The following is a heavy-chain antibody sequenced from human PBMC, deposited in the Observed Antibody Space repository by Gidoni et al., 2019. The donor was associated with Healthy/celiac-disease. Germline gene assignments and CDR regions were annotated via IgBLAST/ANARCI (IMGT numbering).Heavy chain of an antibody. D-gene: IGHD2-15*01. J-gene: IGHJ5*02. V-gene: IGHV4-34*01. CDR1: GGSFSGYY. CDR3: ARGRNLRTNSIVAATTKWFDP. CDR2: INHSGST. Sequence: QVQLQQWGAGLLKPSETLSLTCAVYGGSFSGYYWSWIRQPPGKGLEWIGEINHSGSTNYNPSLKSRVTISVDTSKNQFSLKLSSVTAADTAVYYCARGRNLRTNSIVAATTKWFDPWGQGTLVTVSS.